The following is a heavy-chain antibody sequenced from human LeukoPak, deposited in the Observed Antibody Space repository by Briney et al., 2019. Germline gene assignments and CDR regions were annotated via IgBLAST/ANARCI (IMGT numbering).Heavy chain of an antibody. CDR2: ISGSGGST. D-gene: IGHD2-2*01. CDR3: AKEGRYCSSTSCLHYYYYYGMDV. V-gene: IGHV3-23*01. CDR1: GFIFSSYW. J-gene: IGHJ6*02. Sequence: GGSLRLSCAASGFIFSSYWMHWVRQAPGKGLGWVSAISGSGGSTYYADSVKGRFTISRDNSKNTLYLQMNSLRAEDTAVYYCAKEGRYCSSTSCLHYYYYYGMDVWGQGTTVTVSS.